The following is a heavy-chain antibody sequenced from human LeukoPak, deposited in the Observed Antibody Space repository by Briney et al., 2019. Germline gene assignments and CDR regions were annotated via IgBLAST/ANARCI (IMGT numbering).Heavy chain of an antibody. D-gene: IGHD2-15*01. CDR1: GYTFTGYY. CDR3: ARVGGHCSGGSCYFFDY. J-gene: IGHJ4*02. V-gene: IGHV1-2*02. CDR2: INPNSGGT. Sequence: GASVKVSCKASGYTFTGYYMHRVRQAPGQGLEWMGWINPNSGGTNYAQKFQGRVTMTRDTSISTAYMELSRLRSDDTAVYYCARVGGHCSGGSCYFFDYWGQGTLVTVSS.